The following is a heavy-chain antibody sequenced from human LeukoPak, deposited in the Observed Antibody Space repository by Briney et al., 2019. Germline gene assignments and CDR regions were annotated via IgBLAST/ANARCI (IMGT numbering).Heavy chain of an antibody. Sequence: PEASVKVSCKASGYTFTSYDINWVRQATGQGLEWMGWMNPNSGNTGYAQKFQGRVTMTRNTSISTAYMELSSLRSEDTAVYYCAREGDYGGNQIGFGPWGQGTLVTVSS. CDR1: GYTFTSYD. D-gene: IGHD4-23*01. V-gene: IGHV1-8*01. CDR3: AREGDYGGNQIGFGP. CDR2: MNPNSGNT. J-gene: IGHJ5*02.